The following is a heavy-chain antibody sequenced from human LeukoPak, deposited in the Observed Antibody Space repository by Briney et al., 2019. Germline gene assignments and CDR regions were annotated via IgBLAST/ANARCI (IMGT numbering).Heavy chain of an antibody. D-gene: IGHD1-7*01. V-gene: IGHV1-18*01. CDR2: ISAYNGNT. Sequence: GASVKVSRKASGYTFTSYGISWVRQAPGQGLEWMGWISAYNGNTNYAQKLQGRVTMTTDTSTSTAYMELRSLRSDDTAVYYCARDRGTGTFQHYYYGMDVWGQGTTVTVSS. CDR3: ARDRGTGTFQHYYYGMDV. J-gene: IGHJ6*02. CDR1: GYTFTSYG.